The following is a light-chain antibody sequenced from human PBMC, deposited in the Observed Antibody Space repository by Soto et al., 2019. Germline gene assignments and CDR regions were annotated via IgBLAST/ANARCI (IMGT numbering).Light chain of an antibody. CDR2: DAS. V-gene: IGKV1-33*01. CDR3: QQYENLPT. CDR1: QNIKNY. Sequence: DIQMTQSPSSLAASAGDRVTITCQASQNIKNYLNWYQQKPGRAPKLLIYDASNLEAGVPSRLRGSGSGTDFTFTISRLQPEDIATYYCQQYENLPTFGQGTRLEIK. J-gene: IGKJ5*01.